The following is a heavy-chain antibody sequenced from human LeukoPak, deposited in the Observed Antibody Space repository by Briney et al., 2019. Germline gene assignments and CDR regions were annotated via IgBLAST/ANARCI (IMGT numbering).Heavy chain of an antibody. D-gene: IGHD5-12*01. CDR2: IYHSGST. CDR3: ARDGYSGNDGL. CDR1: GGSISNYY. Sequence: SETLSLTCTVSGGSISNYYWSWIRQPPGKGLEWIGYIYHSGSTNYNPSLTSRVTISVDTSKNQCSLRLSSVTAADTAVYYCARDGYSGNDGLWGQGTLVTVSS. V-gene: IGHV4-59*01. J-gene: IGHJ4*02.